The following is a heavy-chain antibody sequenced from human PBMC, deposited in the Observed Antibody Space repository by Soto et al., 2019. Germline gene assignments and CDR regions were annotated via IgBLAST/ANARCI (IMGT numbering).Heavy chain of an antibody. CDR1: GDSVTSGSYY. CDR2: ISYTGRT. D-gene: IGHD7-27*01. V-gene: IGHV4-61*03. J-gene: IGHJ6*02. CDR3: AREWGLLPYYVMNV. Sequence: PSETLSLTCIVSGDSVTSGSYYWTWLRQPPGKGLEWIGYISYTGRTKYNPSLQSRVTISVETSKNDFSLNLSSVTAADTAVYFCAREWGLLPYYVMNVWGHGTAVTVSS.